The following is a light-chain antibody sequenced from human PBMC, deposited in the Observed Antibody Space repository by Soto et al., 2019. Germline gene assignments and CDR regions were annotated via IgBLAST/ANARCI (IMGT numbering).Light chain of an antibody. CDR3: QQSYSTPLT. J-gene: IGKJ4*01. CDR1: QSISTY. Sequence: DIQMPQSPSSLSASVGDRVTITCRASQSISTYLNWYQQKPGKAPKLLIYAASSLKSGVPSRFSGSGSGTDLTLTISNLQPEDFATYYCQQSYSTPLTFGGGTKVEIK. CDR2: AAS. V-gene: IGKV1-39*01.